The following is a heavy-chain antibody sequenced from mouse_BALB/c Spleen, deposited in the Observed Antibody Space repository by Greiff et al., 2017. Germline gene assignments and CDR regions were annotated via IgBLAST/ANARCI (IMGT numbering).Heavy chain of an antibody. J-gene: IGHJ4*01. CDR2: INPSSGYT. V-gene: IGHV1-4*01. Sequence: VQLQQSGAELARPGASVKMSCKASGYTFTSYTMHWVNQRPGQGLEWIGYINPSSGYTNYNQKFKDKATLTADKSSSTAYMQLSSLTSEDSAVYYCARSGSSMGYYAMDYWGQGTSVTVSS. CDR1: GYTFTSYT. D-gene: IGHD1-1*01. CDR3: ARSGSSMGYYAMDY.